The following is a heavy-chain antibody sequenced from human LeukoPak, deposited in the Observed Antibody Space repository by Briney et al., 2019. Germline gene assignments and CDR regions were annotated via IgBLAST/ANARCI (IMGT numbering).Heavy chain of an antibody. CDR2: TSSSDAGT. CDR1: GFTLSTYA. D-gene: IGHD5/OR15-5a*01. J-gene: IGHJ5*02. V-gene: IGHV3-23*01. CDR3: AKTLSGRVSENWFDP. Sequence: GGSLRLSCAASGFTLSTYAMSWVRQTPGKGLEWVAATSSSDAGTYHADSVRGRFTISRDNSKNTLYLQMNSLRGEDTALYYCAKTLSGRVSENWFDPWGQGTLVTVSS.